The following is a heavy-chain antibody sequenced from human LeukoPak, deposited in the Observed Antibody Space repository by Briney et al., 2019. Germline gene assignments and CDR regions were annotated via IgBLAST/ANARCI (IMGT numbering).Heavy chain of an antibody. CDR2: IIPIFGTA. V-gene: IGHV1-69*13. CDR1: GGTFSSYA. D-gene: IGHD6-13*01. CDR3: ARDFIAAAADSKDYYYYYGMDV. J-gene: IGHJ6*02. Sequence: PGASVKVSCKASGGTFSSYAISWVRQAPGQGLEWMGGIIPIFGTANYAQKFQGRVTITADESTSTAYMELSSLRSEDTAVYYCARDFIAAAADSKDYYYYYGMDVWGQGTTVTVSS.